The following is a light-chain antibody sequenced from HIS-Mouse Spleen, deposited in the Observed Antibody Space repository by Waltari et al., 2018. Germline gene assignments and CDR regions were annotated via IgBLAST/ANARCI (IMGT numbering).Light chain of an antibody. J-gene: IGLJ2*01. V-gene: IGLV2-14*03. CDR1: SSDVGGYNY. CDR2: DVS. CDR3: SSYTSSSFNVV. Sequence: QSALTQPASVSGSPGQSITISCTGTSSDVGGYNYVSWYQQHPGKAPKFMIYDVSNRPSGFSNPSSGSQSGNTASLTISGLQAEDEADYYCSSYTSSSFNVVFGGGTKLTVL.